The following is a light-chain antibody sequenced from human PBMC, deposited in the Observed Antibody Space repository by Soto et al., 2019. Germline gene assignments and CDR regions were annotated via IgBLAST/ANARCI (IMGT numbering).Light chain of an antibody. V-gene: IGLV1-51*01. J-gene: IGLJ1*01. CDR1: SSNIGNNY. Sequence: QSALTQPPSVSAAPGQKVTISCSGSSSNIGNNYVSWYQQLPGTAPKLLIYDNNKRPSGIPDRFSGSKSGTSATLGITGLQTGDEADYYCGTWDSSLSAWVFGTGTKLTVL. CDR2: DNN. CDR3: GTWDSSLSAWV.